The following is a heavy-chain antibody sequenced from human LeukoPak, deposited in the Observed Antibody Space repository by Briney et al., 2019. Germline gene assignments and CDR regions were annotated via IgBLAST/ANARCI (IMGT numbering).Heavy chain of an antibody. CDR3: ARDWGYDYSFDP. CDR1: GGSFSGYY. D-gene: IGHD3-3*01. CDR2: INHSGRT. J-gene: IGHJ5*02. Sequence: SETLSLTCAVYGGSFSGYYWSWIRQPPGKGLEWIGEINHSGRTNYNPSLKSRVTISVDTSKNQFSLKLSSVTAADTAVYYCARDWGYDYSFDPWGQGTLVTVSS. V-gene: IGHV4-34*01.